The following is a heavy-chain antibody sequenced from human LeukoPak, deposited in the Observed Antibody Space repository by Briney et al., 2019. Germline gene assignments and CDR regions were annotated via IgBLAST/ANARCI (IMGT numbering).Heavy chain of an antibody. CDR3: ARGASHWRGDYGGYIDY. Sequence: PGGSLRLSCAASGFTFSSYWMSWVRQAPGKGLEWVANIKKDGSEKYYVDSVKGRFTISRDNAKKSLYLQMNSLRAEDTAVYYCARGASHWRGDYGGYIDYWGQGTLVTVSS. CDR1: GFTFSSYW. J-gene: IGHJ4*02. CDR2: IKKDGSEK. V-gene: IGHV3-7*01. D-gene: IGHD4-17*01.